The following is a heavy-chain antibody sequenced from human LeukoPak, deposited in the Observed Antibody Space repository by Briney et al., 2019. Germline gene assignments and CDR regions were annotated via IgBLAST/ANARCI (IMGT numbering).Heavy chain of an antibody. D-gene: IGHD3-22*01. Sequence: ASVKVSCKASGYTFTGYYVHWVRQAPGQGLEWMGWISPNSGGTNSAQKFQGRVTMTRDPSISTAYMELSRLRSDDTAVYYCARGLTIIRTAPRAPLDIWGQGTMVTVSS. CDR3: ARGLTIIRTAPRAPLDI. V-gene: IGHV1-2*02. CDR2: ISPNSGGT. J-gene: IGHJ3*02. CDR1: GYTFTGYY.